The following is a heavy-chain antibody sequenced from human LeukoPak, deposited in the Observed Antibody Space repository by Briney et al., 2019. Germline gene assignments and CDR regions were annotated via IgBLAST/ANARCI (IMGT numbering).Heavy chain of an antibody. CDR3: AKKKTDYSYPSSFDY. J-gene: IGHJ4*02. D-gene: IGHD4-11*01. Sequence: GGSLRLSCAASGFTLSSYSMNWVRQAPGKGLEWVSYTGSSSTTIYYADSVKGRFTLSRDNSKNTLYLQVNSLRAEDTAVYYCAKKKTDYSYPSSFDYWGQGTLVTVSS. CDR1: GFTLSSYS. V-gene: IGHV3-48*01. CDR2: TGSSSTTI.